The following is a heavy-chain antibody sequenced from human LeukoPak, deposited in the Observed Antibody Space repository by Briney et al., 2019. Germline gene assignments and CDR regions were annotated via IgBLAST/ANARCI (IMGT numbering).Heavy chain of an antibody. Sequence: SQTLSLTCAISGDSVSSNSAAWNWIRQSPSRGLEWLGRTYYRSKWYNDYAVSVKSRITINPDTSKNQFSLKLSSVTAADTAVYYCAGKIYDPTGGPFDYWGQGTLVTVSS. CDR3: AGKIYDPTGGPFDY. D-gene: IGHD3-3*01. CDR2: TYYRSKWYN. V-gene: IGHV6-1*01. J-gene: IGHJ4*02. CDR1: GDSVSSNSAA.